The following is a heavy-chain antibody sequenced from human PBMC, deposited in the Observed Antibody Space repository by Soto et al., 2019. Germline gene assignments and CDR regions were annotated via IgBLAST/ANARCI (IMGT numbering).Heavy chain of an antibody. CDR1: GGSISSNYYY. V-gene: IGHV4-39*01. J-gene: IGHJ6*02. CDR3: ARGLTTVTPATIKAHYYGMDV. CDR2: IYNSGST. D-gene: IGHD4-4*01. Sequence: PSETLSLSSTVSGGSISSNYYYWGCIRQPPGKELEWIGNIYNSGSTYYNPSLKSRVTISVDTSKNQFSLKLRSVTAADTAVYYCARGLTTVTPATIKAHYYGMDVWGQGTTVTVSS.